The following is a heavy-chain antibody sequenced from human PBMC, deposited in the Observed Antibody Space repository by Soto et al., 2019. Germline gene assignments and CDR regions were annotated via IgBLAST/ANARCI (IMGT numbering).Heavy chain of an antibody. V-gene: IGHV1-8*01. Sequence: ASVKVSCKASGYTFTSYDINWVRQATGQGLEWMGWMNPNSGNTGYAQKFQGRVTMTRNTSISTAYMELSSLRSEDTAVYYCARSDATSPIPFDYWGQGTLVTVSS. J-gene: IGHJ4*02. CDR1: GYTFTSYD. CDR3: ARSDATSPIPFDY. D-gene: IGHD2-2*02. CDR2: MNPNSGNT.